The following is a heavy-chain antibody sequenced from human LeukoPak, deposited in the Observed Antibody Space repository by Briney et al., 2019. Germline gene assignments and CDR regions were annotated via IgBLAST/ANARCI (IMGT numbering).Heavy chain of an antibody. J-gene: IGHJ6*02. Sequence: ASVKVSCKVSGYTLIDLSMHWVRPAPGKGLEWMGRFDPEDGETVSARKFQGRVTMTEDTTTDTAYMERSSLRSEDTAVYYCATGLHYYGSGNGVDVWGQGTTVTVSS. D-gene: IGHD3-10*01. CDR1: GYTLIDLS. V-gene: IGHV1-24*01. CDR2: FDPEDGET. CDR3: ATGLHYYGSGNGVDV.